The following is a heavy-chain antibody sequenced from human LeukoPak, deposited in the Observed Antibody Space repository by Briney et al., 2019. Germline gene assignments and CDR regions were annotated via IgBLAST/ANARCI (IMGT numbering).Heavy chain of an antibody. J-gene: IGHJ2*01. CDR1: GFTFSIYG. CDR2: IGTAGDT. Sequence: GGSLRLSCAASGFTFSIYGMHWVRQATGKGLEWVSAIGTAGDTYYPGSVKGRFTISRENAKNSLYLQMNSLRAGDTAVYYCARVQGLDFRWYFDLWGRGTLDTVSS. V-gene: IGHV3-13*01. CDR3: ARVQGLDFRWYFDL.